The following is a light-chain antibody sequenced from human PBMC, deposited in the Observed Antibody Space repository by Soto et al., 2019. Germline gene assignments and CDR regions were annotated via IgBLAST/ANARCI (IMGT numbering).Light chain of an antibody. J-gene: IGKJ5*01. CDR1: QSVSSSY. CDR3: QQRSNWPPIT. CDR2: GAS. V-gene: IGKV3D-20*02. Sequence: EIVLTQSPGTLCLSPGERATLSCRASQSVSSSYLAWYQQKPGQAPRLLIYGASSRATGIPARFSGSGSGTEFTLTISSLEPEDFAVYYCQQRSNWPPITFGQGTRLEIK.